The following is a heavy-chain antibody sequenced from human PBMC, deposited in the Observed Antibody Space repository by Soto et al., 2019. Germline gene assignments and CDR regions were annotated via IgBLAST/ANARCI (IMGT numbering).Heavy chain of an antibody. CDR2: IIPIFGTA. D-gene: IGHD3-3*01. CDR3: ARDKFWSGYYTGRKVWKPSYGMDV. J-gene: IGHJ6*02. V-gene: IGHV1-69*13. CDR1: GGTFSSYA. Sequence: ASVKVSCKASGGTFSSYAISWVRQAPGQGLEWMGGIIPIFGTANYAQKFQGRVTITADESTSTAYMELSSLRSEDTAVYYCARDKFWSGYYTGRKVWKPSYGMDVWRQGNTVTVS.